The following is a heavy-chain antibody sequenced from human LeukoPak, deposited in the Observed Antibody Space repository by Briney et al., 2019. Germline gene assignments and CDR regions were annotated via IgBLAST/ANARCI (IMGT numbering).Heavy chain of an antibody. Sequence: EGCLRLSCAASGFTFSSYSMNWVRQAPGKGLEWVSYISSSSSTIYYADSVKGRFTISRDNAKNSLYLQMNSLRDGDTAVYYCARDSWKQQLSLYFDYWGQGTLVTVSS. CDR2: ISSSSSTI. J-gene: IGHJ4*02. CDR3: ARDSWKQQLSLYFDY. CDR1: GFTFSSYS. D-gene: IGHD6-13*01. V-gene: IGHV3-48*02.